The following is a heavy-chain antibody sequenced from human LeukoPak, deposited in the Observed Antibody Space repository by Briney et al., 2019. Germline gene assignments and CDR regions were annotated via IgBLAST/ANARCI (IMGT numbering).Heavy chain of an antibody. V-gene: IGHV3-23*01. Sequence: PGGPLRLSCAGSGFTFSSYSMCWVRQAPGRGLEWVSAISGTGDSRYYADSVKGRFTISRDNSKNTLYLQMNSLSAEDTAVYYCARGDYGGDFRYFDFWGQGTLVTVSS. CDR2: ISGTGDSR. D-gene: IGHD4-23*01. CDR1: GFTFSSYS. J-gene: IGHJ4*02. CDR3: ARGDYGGDFRYFDF.